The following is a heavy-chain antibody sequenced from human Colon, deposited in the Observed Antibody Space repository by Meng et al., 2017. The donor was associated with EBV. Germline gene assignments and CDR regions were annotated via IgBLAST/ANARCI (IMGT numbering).Heavy chain of an antibody. Sequence: QSQPQESGPGLVNPSETLSLTCTVSGDSVATGRYYWSWIRQPPGKGLEWIAYIYYIGGTNYNPSLKSRLTISLDTSKNQFSLSLRSVTAADTAVYYCARVSGRSFDPWGQGTLVTASS. CDR1: GDSVATGRYY. J-gene: IGHJ5*02. D-gene: IGHD3-10*01. CDR3: ARVSGRSFDP. V-gene: IGHV4-61*01. CDR2: IYYIGGT.